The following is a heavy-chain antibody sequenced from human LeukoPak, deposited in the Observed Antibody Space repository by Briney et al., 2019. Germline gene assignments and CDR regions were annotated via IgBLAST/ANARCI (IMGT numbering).Heavy chain of an antibody. Sequence: GGSLRLSCAASGFTFSSYWMNWVRQAPGKGLEWVSSISSSSSYIYYADSVKGRFTISRDNAKNSLYLQMNSLRAEDTAVYYCARDREVGATSSTFDYWGQGTLVTVSS. CDR3: ARDREVGATSSTFDY. CDR2: ISSSSSYI. CDR1: GFTFSSYW. D-gene: IGHD1-26*01. J-gene: IGHJ4*02. V-gene: IGHV3-21*01.